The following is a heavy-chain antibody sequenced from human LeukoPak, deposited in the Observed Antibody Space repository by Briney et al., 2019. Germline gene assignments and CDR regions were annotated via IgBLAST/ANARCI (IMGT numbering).Heavy chain of an antibody. CDR3: ARDSQVLLWFGEMKDAFDI. D-gene: IGHD3-10*01. V-gene: IGHV3-21*01. J-gene: IGHJ3*02. CDR2: IISSSSYI. CDR1: GVTFSSHI. Sequence: GGSLRLSCAASGVTFSSHIMNWVRQAPGKGLEWVSSIISSSSYIYYADSVKSRFTISRDNAKNSLYLKMNRLRAEDKAVYYCARDSQVLLWFGEMKDAFDIWGQGTMVTVSS.